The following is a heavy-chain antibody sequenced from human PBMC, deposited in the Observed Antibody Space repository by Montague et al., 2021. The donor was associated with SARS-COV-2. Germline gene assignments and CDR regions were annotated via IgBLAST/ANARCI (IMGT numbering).Heavy chain of an antibody. V-gene: IGHV4-4*02. Sequence: SETLSLTCTVSGASITSSNWWNWVRQPPGKGLEWIGQIHHSGSTNYNPSLKSRLTLSLDKSKNQFSLNLSSVTAADTAVYYCARQIQQVVLSPAKLTNWFDPWGLGTLVTVAS. CDR2: IHHSGST. CDR3: ARQIQQVVLSPAKLTNWFDP. D-gene: IGHD2-15*01. CDR1: GASITSSNW. J-gene: IGHJ5*02.